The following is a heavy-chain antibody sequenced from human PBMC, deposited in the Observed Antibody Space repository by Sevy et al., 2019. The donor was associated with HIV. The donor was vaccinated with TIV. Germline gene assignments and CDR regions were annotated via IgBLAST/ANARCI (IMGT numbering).Heavy chain of an antibody. J-gene: IGHJ6*03. Sequence: GGSLRLSCAASGFTFSSYAMSWVRQAPGKGLEWVSAISGSGGSTYYADSVKGRFTISRDNSKNTLYPQMNSLRAEDTAVYYCAKGSNRVAGPLIYYYYYYMDVWGKGTTVTVSS. CDR1: GFTFSSYA. D-gene: IGHD6-19*01. CDR2: ISGSGGST. CDR3: AKGSNRVAGPLIYYYYYYMDV. V-gene: IGHV3-23*01.